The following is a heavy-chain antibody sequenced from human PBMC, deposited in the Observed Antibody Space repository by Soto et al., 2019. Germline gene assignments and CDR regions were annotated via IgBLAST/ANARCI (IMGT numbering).Heavy chain of an antibody. Sequence: SATLSLGCTVSSGSVSFYHWSWIRQPSGKGLEWIGYIYYSGSTNYNPSLKSRVTISADTSKNQFSLRLTSVTAADTAVYYCARDWLGCSGDSCHPGSPGYYYYGMDVWGQGTTVTVSS. CDR1: SGSVSFYH. V-gene: IGHV4-59*02. J-gene: IGHJ6*02. CDR2: IYYSGST. CDR3: ARDWLGCSGDSCHPGSPGYYYYGMDV. D-gene: IGHD2-15*01.